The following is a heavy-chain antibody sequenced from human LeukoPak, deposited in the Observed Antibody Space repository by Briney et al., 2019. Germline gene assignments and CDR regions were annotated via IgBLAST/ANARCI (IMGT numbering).Heavy chain of an antibody. Sequence: GGSLRLSCAVSGSTFSSYAMNWVRQAPGKGLEWVAAISFDGANQHYADSVKGRFIISRDNSKSTLYVQMNSLRGEDTAVYYCASQSGYSQENAFDFWGQGTMVTVSS. J-gene: IGHJ3*01. CDR1: GSTFSSYA. V-gene: IGHV3-30-3*01. D-gene: IGHD5-18*01. CDR2: ISFDGANQ. CDR3: ASQSGYSQENAFDF.